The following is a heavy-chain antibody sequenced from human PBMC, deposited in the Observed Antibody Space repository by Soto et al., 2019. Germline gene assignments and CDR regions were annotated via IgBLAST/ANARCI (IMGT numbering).Heavy chain of an antibody. D-gene: IGHD3-22*01. CDR3: AKDGALRRYYYDSSGYLT. CDR2: ISYDGSNK. Sequence: QVQLVQSGAEVKEPGASVKVSCKASGYTFTGYYMHWVRQAPGKGLEWVAVISYDGSNKYYADSVKGRFTISRDNSKNTLYLQMNSLRAEDTAVYYCAKDGALRRYYYDSSGYLTWGQGTLVTVSS. CDR1: GYTFTGYY. J-gene: IGHJ5*02. V-gene: IGHV3-30*18.